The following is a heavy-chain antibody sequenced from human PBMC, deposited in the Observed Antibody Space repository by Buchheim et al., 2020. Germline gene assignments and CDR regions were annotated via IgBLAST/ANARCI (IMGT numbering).Heavy chain of an antibody. V-gene: IGHV3-23*01. D-gene: IGHD6-6*01. CDR3: AKDRTGMYSSSSGYFDY. CDR1: GFPFDTYA. J-gene: IGHJ4*02. CDR2: ISGTSVTT. Sequence: EVQLLESGGGLVQPGGSLRLSCAASGFPFDTYAMNWVRQAPGKGPEWVSTISGTSVTTYYTDSVKGRFTISRDNSKNTLYLQMNSLRAEDTAVYYCAKDRTGMYSSSSGYFDYWGQGSL.